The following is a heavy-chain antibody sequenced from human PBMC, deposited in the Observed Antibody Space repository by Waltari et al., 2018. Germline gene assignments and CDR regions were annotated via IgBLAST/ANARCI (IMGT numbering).Heavy chain of an antibody. CDR1: GFSFSSYD. CDR2: ISGSGRSYI. CDR3: VSGGWGFYFDY. V-gene: IGHV3-21*01. D-gene: IGHD7-27*01. Sequence: DVQLVESGGGLVKPGGSLRLSCAASGFSFSSYDMNWVRQAPGRGLGWVDSISGSGRSYIFYTDSVKGRFTISRDNAKNSLYLQMNSLRVEDTAVYYCVSGGWGFYFDYWGQGTVVTVSS. J-gene: IGHJ4*02.